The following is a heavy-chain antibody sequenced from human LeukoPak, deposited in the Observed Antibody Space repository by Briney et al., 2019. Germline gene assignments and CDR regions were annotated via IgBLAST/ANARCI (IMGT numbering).Heavy chain of an antibody. V-gene: IGHV1-46*04. J-gene: IGHJ4*02. Sequence: ASVKVSCKASGYTFTNFYMHWVRQAPGQGLEWMALINPSGGNTRYAQKLQGRVTMTRDTSTTTVYMELSSLRSEDTAVYYCARDVTAAFDYWGQGTLVTVSS. CDR1: GYTFTNFY. CDR2: INPSGGNT. CDR3: ARDVTAAFDY. D-gene: IGHD6-13*01.